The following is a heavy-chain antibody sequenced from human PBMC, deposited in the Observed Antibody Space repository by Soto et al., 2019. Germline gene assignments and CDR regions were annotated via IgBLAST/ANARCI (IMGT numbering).Heavy chain of an antibody. CDR2: ISGNGRTI. CDR1: GFTFSSFE. V-gene: IGHV3-48*03. J-gene: IGHJ4*02. D-gene: IGHD3-3*01. Sequence: GGSLRLSCAASGFTFSSFEMNWVRQAPGKGLEWVSYISGNGRTIYYADSVKGRFTISRDNAKNSLYLQMNSLRADDTAVYYCARDHFEWDLLFDFWGQGTLVTVSS. CDR3: ARDHFEWDLLFDF.